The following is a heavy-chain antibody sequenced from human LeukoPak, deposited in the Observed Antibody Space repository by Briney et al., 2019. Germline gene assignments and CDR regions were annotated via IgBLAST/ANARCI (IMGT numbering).Heavy chain of an antibody. V-gene: IGHV4-34*01. CDR3: ASRRWLHRNHYFDY. D-gene: IGHD5-24*01. Sequence: PSETLSLTCAVYGGSFSGYYWSWIRQPPGKGLEWIGEINLSGSTNHNPSLKSRVTISVDTSKNQFSLKLSSVTAADTAVYYCASRRWLHRNHYFDYWGQGTLVTVSS. CDR2: INLSGST. J-gene: IGHJ4*02. CDR1: GGSFSGYY.